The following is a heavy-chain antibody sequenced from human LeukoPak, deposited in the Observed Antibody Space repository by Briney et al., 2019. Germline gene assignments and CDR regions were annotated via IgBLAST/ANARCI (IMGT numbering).Heavy chain of an antibody. V-gene: IGHV3-33*01. CDR3: AREGSHSSSWYNHYYYGVDV. J-gene: IGHJ6*02. Sequence: GGSLRLSCAASGFTFSSYGMHWARQAPGKGLEWVAVIWYDGSNKYYADSVKGRFTISRDNSKNTLYLQMNSLRAEDTAVYYCAREGSHSSSWYNHYYYGVDVWGQGTTVTVSS. D-gene: IGHD6-13*01. CDR1: GFTFSSYG. CDR2: IWYDGSNK.